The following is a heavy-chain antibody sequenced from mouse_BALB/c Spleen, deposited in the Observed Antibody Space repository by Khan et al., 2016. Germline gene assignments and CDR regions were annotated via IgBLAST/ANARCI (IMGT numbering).Heavy chain of an antibody. CDR2: INPDSSTI. D-gene: IGHD1-2*01. CDR3: TGLHYYGRFAY. J-gene: IGHJ3*01. Sequence: EVQLLESGGGLVQPGGSLKLSCAASGFDFSRYWISWVRQAPGKGLEWIGEINPDSSTINYTPSLKDKFIISRDNAKNTLYLQMSKVRSEDTALYYWTGLHYYGRFAYWGQGTLVTVSA. V-gene: IGHV4-1*02. CDR1: GFDFSRYW.